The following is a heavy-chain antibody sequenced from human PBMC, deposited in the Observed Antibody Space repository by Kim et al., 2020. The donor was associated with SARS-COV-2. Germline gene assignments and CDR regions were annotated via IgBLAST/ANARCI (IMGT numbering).Heavy chain of an antibody. V-gene: IGHV1-69*13. D-gene: IGHD6-19*01. CDR2: IIPIFGTA. CDR3: ARRAGWLAGYYYYHMDV. Sequence: SSVKVSCKASGGTFSSYAISWVRQAPGQGLEWMGGIIPIFGTANYAQKFQGRVTITADESTSTAYMELSSLRSEDTAVYYCARRAGWLAGYYYYHMDVWGQGTTVTVSS. CDR1: GGTFSSYA. J-gene: IGHJ6*02.